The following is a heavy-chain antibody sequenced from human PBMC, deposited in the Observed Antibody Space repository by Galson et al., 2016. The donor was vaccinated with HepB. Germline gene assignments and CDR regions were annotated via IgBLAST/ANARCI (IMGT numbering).Heavy chain of an antibody. J-gene: IGHJ5*02. Sequence: SLRLSCAASGFTFSDYYMSWIRQAPGKGLEWVTVISYDGGNRFYTDSVKGRFIISRDNSKNTMFLQMNSLRPEDTALYYCARDPMAAGTTGWFDTWGQGILVTVSS. V-gene: IGHV3-30*03. D-gene: IGHD1-1*01. CDR3: ARDPMAAGTTGWFDT. CDR2: ISYDGGNR. CDR1: GFTFSDYY.